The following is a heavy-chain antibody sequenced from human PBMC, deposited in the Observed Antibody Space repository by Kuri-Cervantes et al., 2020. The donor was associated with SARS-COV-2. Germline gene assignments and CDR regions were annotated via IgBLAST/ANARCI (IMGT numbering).Heavy chain of an antibody. CDR1: GFSLSTSGMC. CDR2: IDWDDDK. Sequence: SGPTLVKPTQTLTLTCSFSGFSLSTSGMCVSWVRQPPGKSLEWLALIDWDDDKYYSTSLKTRLTISKDTSKNQVVPTMTNMDPVDTATYYCARMESGSPHAFDIWGQGTMVTVSS. V-gene: IGHV2-70*20. D-gene: IGHD1-26*01. CDR3: ARMESGSPHAFDI. J-gene: IGHJ3*02.